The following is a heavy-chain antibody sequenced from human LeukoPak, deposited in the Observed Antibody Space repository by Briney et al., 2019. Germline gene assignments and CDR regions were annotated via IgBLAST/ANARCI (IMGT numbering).Heavy chain of an antibody. D-gene: IGHD3-3*01. CDR2: IYYSGCT. J-gene: IGHJ4*02. CDR1: GGSISSYY. CDR3: ARVASEGVDY. Sequence: PSETLSLTCTVSGGSISSYYWSWIRQPPGKGLEWIGYIYYSGCTNYNPSLKSRVTISVDTSKNQFSLKLSSVTAADTAVYYCARVASEGVDYWGQGTLVTVSS. V-gene: IGHV4-59*01.